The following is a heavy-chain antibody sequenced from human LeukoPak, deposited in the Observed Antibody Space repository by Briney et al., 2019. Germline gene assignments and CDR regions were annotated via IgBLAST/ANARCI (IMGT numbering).Heavy chain of an antibody. J-gene: IGHJ4*02. V-gene: IGHV1-69*05. CDR3: AREPHGESPGY. Sequence: SVKVSCKSSGGSFSIYATSWVRQAPGQGLEWMGRINPFFGTGIHAQTFQRRVTITTDEATSTAYMELSSLRSEDTAVYYCAREPHGESPGYWGQGTLVTVSS. CDR2: INPFFGTG. CDR1: GGSFSIYA. D-gene: IGHD4-17*01.